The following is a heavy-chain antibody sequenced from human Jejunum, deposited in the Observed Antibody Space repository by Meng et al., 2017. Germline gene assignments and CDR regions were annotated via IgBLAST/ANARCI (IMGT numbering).Heavy chain of an antibody. CDR2: SSSTSRNI. CDR1: GFTFSSFE. D-gene: IGHD3-16*01. J-gene: IGHJ4*02. CDR3: ARVGPTSTPLDY. Sequence: GESLKISCAASGFTFSSFEMTWVRQAPGKGLEWMSYSSSTSRNIYYADSVRGRFTVSRDNAANSLYLQMNSLRVDDTAVYYCARVGPTSTPLDYWGQGTPVTVSS. V-gene: IGHV3-48*03.